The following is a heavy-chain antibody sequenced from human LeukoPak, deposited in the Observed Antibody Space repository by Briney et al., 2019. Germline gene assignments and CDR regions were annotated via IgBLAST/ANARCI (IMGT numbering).Heavy chain of an antibody. D-gene: IGHD6-19*01. CDR1: GYIFSSYG. Sequence: ASVKVSCKASGYIFSSYGISWVRQAPGQGLEWMGWISAYNGNTKYAQKFQGRVTMTTDTSTSTGYMELRSLRSDDTAVYYCARGRHASSGWTGEFDYWGQGTLVTVSS. CDR3: ARGRHASSGWTGEFDY. CDR2: ISAYNGNT. V-gene: IGHV1-18*01. J-gene: IGHJ4*02.